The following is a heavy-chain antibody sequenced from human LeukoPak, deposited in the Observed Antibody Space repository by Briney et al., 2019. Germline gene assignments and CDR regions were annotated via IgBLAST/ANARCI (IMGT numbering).Heavy chain of an antibody. V-gene: IGHV3-21*01. Sequence: GGSLRLSCAGSGFALKSYSLSWVRQAPGKGLEWVSSISSTSAYIYYADSVKGRFTISRDNAKNSLHLQMNSLKAEDTAVYYCARGGYSTGWHVYFDLWGRGTLVTVSS. CDR2: ISSTSAYI. D-gene: IGHD6-19*01. CDR3: ARGGYSTGWHVYFDL. J-gene: IGHJ2*01. CDR1: GFALKSYS.